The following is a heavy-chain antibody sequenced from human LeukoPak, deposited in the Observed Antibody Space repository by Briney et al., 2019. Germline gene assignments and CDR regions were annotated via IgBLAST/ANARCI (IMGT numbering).Heavy chain of an antibody. CDR3: ARTDDYGDYSWFDP. Sequence: PSETLSLTCAVYGGSFSGYYWSWIRQPPGKGLEWIGEINHSGSTNYNPSLKSRVTISVDTSKNQFSLKLSSVTAADTAVYYCARTDDYGDYSWFDPWGQGTLVTVSS. J-gene: IGHJ5*02. CDR1: GGSFSGYY. CDR2: INHSGST. D-gene: IGHD4-17*01. V-gene: IGHV4-34*01.